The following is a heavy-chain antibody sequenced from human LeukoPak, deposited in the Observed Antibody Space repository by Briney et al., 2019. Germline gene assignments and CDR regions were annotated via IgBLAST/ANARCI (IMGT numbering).Heavy chain of an antibody. J-gene: IGHJ4*02. CDR3: ARGGIVGATLSDY. V-gene: IGHV3-33*01. D-gene: IGHD1-26*01. CDR2: IWYDGSNK. CDR1: GFTFSSYG. Sequence: PGGSLRLSCAASGFTFSSYGMHWVRQAPGKGLEWVAVIWYDGSNKYYADSVKGRFTISRDNSKNTLYLQMNSLRAEDTAVYYCARGGIVGATLSDYWGQGTLVTVSS.